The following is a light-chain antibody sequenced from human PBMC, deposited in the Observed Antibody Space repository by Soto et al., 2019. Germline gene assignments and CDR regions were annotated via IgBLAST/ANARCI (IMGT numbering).Light chain of an antibody. Sequence: DIQMTQAPPTVSASVGDRVAMTCRASQSVGHWLAWYQQKPGKAPKLLIDKASSLKSGVPSRFSGSGSGTEFTLTISSLQPDDFATYYCQEYNSYSTFGQGTKVDNK. CDR3: QEYNSYST. J-gene: IGKJ1*01. CDR1: QSVGHW. CDR2: KAS. V-gene: IGKV1-5*03.